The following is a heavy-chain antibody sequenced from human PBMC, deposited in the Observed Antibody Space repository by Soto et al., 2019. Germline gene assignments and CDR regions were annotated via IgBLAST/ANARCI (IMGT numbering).Heavy chain of an antibody. CDR1: GYIFHDYA. CDR3: AIDGWVTMRHFAF. Sequence: QVRLVQSGAEMKKPGASVKLSCKASGYIFHDYAIHWVRQATGQRPEWMGWLNVDNGESKYSQKFQGRVILTTNTPATTVFMELTSLRSEDTAVYYCAIDGWVTMRHFAFWGQGTMVSVSS. V-gene: IGHV1-3*01. CDR2: LNVDNGES. D-gene: IGHD4-17*01. J-gene: IGHJ3*01.